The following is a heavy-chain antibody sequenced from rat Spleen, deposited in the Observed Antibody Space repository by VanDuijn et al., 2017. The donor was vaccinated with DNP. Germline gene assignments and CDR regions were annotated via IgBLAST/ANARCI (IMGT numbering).Heavy chain of an antibody. CDR2: ISYSGRT. V-gene: IGHV3-1*01. CDR1: GDSITSNY. J-gene: IGHJ2*01. Sequence: EVQLQESGPGLVKPSQSLSLTCSVTGDSITSNYWGWIRKFPGNKMEWIGHISYSGRTTYNPSLKSRISITRDTSKNQIFLQLNSVNTDDTATYYCATLDYWGQGVMVTVSS. CDR3: ATLDY.